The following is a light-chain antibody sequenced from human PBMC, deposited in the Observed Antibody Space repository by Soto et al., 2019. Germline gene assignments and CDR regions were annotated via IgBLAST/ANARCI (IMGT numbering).Light chain of an antibody. CDR1: QSIDNR. Sequence: IVMTQSPATLSVSPGERATLSCRAGQSIDNRLAWYQQRPGQAPRLLIYAASTRATGIPARFSGSGSGTEFTLTISGLQSEDFGVYYCQQYYSWRTFGQGTKVDIK. V-gene: IGKV3-15*01. CDR3: QQYYSWRT. CDR2: AAS. J-gene: IGKJ1*01.